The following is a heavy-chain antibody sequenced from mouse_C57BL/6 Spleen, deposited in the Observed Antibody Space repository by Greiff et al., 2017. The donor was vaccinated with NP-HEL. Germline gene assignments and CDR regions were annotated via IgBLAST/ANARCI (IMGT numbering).Heavy chain of an antibody. Sequence: EVNLVESGPELVKPGASVKMSCKASGYTFTDYNMHWVKQSHGKSLEWIGYINPNNGGTSYNQKFKGKATLTVNKSSSTAYMELRSLTSEDSAVYYCARDYYGSSYFDYWGQGTTLTVAS. V-gene: IGHV1-22*01. CDR2: INPNNGGT. CDR3: ARDYYGSSYFDY. CDR1: GYTFTDYN. D-gene: IGHD1-1*01. J-gene: IGHJ2*01.